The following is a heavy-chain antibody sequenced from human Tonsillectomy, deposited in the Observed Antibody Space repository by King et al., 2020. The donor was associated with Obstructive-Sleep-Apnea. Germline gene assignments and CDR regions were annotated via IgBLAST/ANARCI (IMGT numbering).Heavy chain of an antibody. CDR1: GGTFSSYA. CDR2: IIPILGIA. Sequence: QLVQSGAEVKKPGSSVKVSCKASGGTFSSYAISWVRQAPGQGLEWMGGIIPILGIANYAQKFQGRVTITADKSTSTAYMELSSLRSEDTAVYYCARGLYDFWSGYSYYFDYWGQGTLVTVSS. D-gene: IGHD3-3*01. CDR3: ARGLYDFWSGYSYYFDY. V-gene: IGHV1-69*09. J-gene: IGHJ4*02.